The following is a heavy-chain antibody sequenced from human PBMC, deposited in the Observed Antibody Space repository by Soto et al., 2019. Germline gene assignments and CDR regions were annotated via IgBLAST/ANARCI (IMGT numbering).Heavy chain of an antibody. CDR2: ISGSGGST. D-gene: IGHD2-2*01. J-gene: IGHJ5*02. CDR1: GFTFSSYA. V-gene: IGHV3-23*01. CDR3: AKDLGRGYCSSTSCYFDP. Sequence: PGGSLRLSCAASGFTFSSYAMSWVRQAPGKGLEWVSAISGSGGSTYYADSVKGRFTISRDNSKNTLYLQMNSLRAEDTAVYYCAKDLGRGYCSSTSCYFDPWGQGTLVTVSS.